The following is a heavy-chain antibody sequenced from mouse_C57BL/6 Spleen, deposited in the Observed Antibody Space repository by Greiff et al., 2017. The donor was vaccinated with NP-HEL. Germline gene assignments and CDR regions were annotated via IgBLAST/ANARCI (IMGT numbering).Heavy chain of an antibody. CDR3: AKGDYYFDY. CDR1: GFTFSSYT. CDR2: ISGGGGNT. V-gene: IGHV5-9*01. D-gene: IGHD3-3*01. J-gene: IGHJ2*01. Sequence: EVQVVESGGGLVKPGGSLKLSCAASGFTFSSYTMSWVRQTPEKRLEWVATISGGGGNTYYPDSVKGRFTISRDNAKNTLYLQMSSLRSEDTALYYCAKGDYYFDYWGQGTTLTVSS.